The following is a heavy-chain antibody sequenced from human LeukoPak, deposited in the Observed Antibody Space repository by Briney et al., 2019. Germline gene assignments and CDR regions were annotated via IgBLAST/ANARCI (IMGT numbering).Heavy chain of an antibody. CDR2: ISSNGGST. Sequence: GGSLRLSCAASGFTFSSYAMHWVRQAPGKGLEYVSAISSNGGSTYYANSVKGRFTISRDNSKNTLYLQMGSLRAEDMAVYYCARDGGIAARPEYYFDYWGQGTLVTVSS. D-gene: IGHD6-6*01. CDR1: GFTFSSYA. CDR3: ARDGGIAARPEYYFDY. J-gene: IGHJ4*02. V-gene: IGHV3-64*01.